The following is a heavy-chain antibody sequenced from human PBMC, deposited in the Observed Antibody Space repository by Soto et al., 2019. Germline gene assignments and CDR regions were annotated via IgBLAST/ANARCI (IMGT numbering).Heavy chain of an antibody. Sequence: LRLSCAASGFTFSTYGMHWVRQAPGKGLEWVAVIWYDGSNKYYADSVKGRFTISRDNSKNTLYLQMNSLRAEDTAVYYCARSPAGYSYGYGADCWGQGTLVTVSS. J-gene: IGHJ4*02. CDR2: IWYDGSNK. D-gene: IGHD5-18*01. V-gene: IGHV3-33*01. CDR3: ARSPAGYSYGYGADC. CDR1: GFTFSTYG.